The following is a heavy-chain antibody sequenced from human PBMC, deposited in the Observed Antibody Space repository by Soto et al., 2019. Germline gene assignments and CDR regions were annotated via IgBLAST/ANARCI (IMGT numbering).Heavy chain of an antibody. CDR3: ARDVSHGYMG. CDR1: GFTFSSFW. Sequence: EVQLVESGGGLVQPGGSLRLSCAASGFTFSSFWMHWVRQAPGKGLEWVSRASPDGTSTSYADSVKGRFTISRDNAKDSLYLQMNSLRAEDTAVYYCARDVSHGYMGWGQGTLVTVSS. CDR2: ASPDGTST. V-gene: IGHV3-74*01. D-gene: IGHD3-16*01. J-gene: IGHJ4*02.